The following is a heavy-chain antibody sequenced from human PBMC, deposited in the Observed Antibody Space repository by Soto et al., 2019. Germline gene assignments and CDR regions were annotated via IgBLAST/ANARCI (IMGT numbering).Heavy chain of an antibody. CDR3: TTHEEGAPWAGGFDS. V-gene: IGHV3-23*01. J-gene: IGHJ5*01. D-gene: IGHD1-26*01. Sequence: WGSLRLSCAASGFGFRTRAIIFFRHSPWKGREWVASIRPGGDSTYYADSVKGRFAVSRDNSNVTLYLQMDSLRVEDTAIYYCTTHEEGAPWAGGFDSWGQGTLVTVSS. CDR2: IRPGGDST. CDR1: GFGFRTRA.